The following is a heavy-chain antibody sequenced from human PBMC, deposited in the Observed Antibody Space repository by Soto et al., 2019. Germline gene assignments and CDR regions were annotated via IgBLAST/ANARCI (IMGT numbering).Heavy chain of an antibody. CDR3: ARGTYYDILTGYYSANWFDP. V-gene: IGHV1-18*01. J-gene: IGHJ5*02. Sequence: QVKLVQSGAEVKKPGASVKVSCRASGYTFTSYGISWVRQAPGQGLEWMGWISAYNGNTNYVQKLQGRVTMTTDTSTSTAYMELRSLRSDDTAVYYCARGTYYDILTGYYSANWFDPWGQGTLVTVSS. CDR1: GYTFTSYG. CDR2: ISAYNGNT. D-gene: IGHD3-9*01.